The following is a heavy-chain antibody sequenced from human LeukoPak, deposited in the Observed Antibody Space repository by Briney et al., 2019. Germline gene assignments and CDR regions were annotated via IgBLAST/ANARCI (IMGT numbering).Heavy chain of an antibody. CDR2: IWYDGSNK. J-gene: IGHJ6*02. V-gene: IGHV3-33*01. CDR3: ARDVVPLDYYYYGMDV. CDR1: GFTFSSYG. Sequence: PGGSLRLSCAASGFTFSSYGMHWVRQAPGKGLEWVAVIWYDGSNKYYADSVKGRFTISRDNSKNTLYLQMNSLRAEDTAVYYCARDVVPLDYYYYGMDVWGQGTTVTVSS.